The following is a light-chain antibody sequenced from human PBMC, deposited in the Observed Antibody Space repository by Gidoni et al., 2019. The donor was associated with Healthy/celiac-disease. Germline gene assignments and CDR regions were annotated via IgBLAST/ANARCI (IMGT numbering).Light chain of an antibody. CDR2: KAS. V-gene: IGKV1-5*03. CDR1: QTISNW. Sequence: DIQMTQSPSSLSASVGDRVTITCRASQTISNWLAWYQQKPGKAPKLLIYKASYLESGAPSRFSGRGSGTEFTLTISSLQPDDCATYYCQLYYTSSPYTFGQGTKLEIK. CDR3: QLYYTSSPYT. J-gene: IGKJ2*01.